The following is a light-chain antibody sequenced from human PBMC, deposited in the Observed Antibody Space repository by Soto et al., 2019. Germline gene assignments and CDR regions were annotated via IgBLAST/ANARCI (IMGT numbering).Light chain of an antibody. Sequence: DIQLTQSPSSLSASVGDRVTITCRASRSISIYLNWYQQKPGKAPNLLIYAASTLQSGVPSRFSGSGSGTDFTLTISSLQPEDFATYYCQQSYSTPYTFGQGTKVEIK. CDR3: QQSYSTPYT. CDR2: AAS. V-gene: IGKV1-39*01. J-gene: IGKJ2*01. CDR1: RSISIY.